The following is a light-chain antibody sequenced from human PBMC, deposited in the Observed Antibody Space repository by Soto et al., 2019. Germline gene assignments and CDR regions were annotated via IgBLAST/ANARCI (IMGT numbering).Light chain of an antibody. Sequence: EIVLTHSPGTLSLSPWEIATLSCRASQSVSSNYLAWFQQKPGQAPRLLIYAASSRATGIPDRFSGSGSWTDFALSISRLEPEDFAVYYCQQYLGSPGITFGQGTRLEIK. J-gene: IGKJ5*01. CDR1: QSVSSNY. V-gene: IGKV3-20*01. CDR2: AAS. CDR3: QQYLGSPGIT.